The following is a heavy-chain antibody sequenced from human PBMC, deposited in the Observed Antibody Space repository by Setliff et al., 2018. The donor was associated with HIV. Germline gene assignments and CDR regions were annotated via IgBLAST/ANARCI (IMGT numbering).Heavy chain of an antibody. CDR1: GDSISTSTYY. D-gene: IGHD1-20*01. CDR2: IAYSGST. V-gene: IGHV4-39*07. J-gene: IGHJ4*02. Sequence: SETLSLTCNVSGDSISTSTYYWGWVRQSSGKGLEWIGSIAYSGSTTYSPSLRSRVTISVDTSKNQFSLKLSSVTAADTAVYYCATWGRNNWNYFSYWGQGTLVTVSS. CDR3: ATWGRNNWNYFSY.